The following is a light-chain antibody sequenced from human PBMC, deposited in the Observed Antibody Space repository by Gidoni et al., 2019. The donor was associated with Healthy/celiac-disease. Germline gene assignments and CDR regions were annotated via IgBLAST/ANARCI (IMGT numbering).Light chain of an antibody. CDR2: GAS. CDR1: QSVSSSY. V-gene: IGKV3-20*01. CDR3: QQYGSSPLGT. Sequence: EIVLTQSPGTLSLSPGERATLSCRASQSVSSSYLAWYQQKPGQAPRLLIYGASSRATGIPDRFSGSGSGTDFTLTISRLEPEDFAVYYRQQYGSSPLGTFGQGTKLEIK. J-gene: IGKJ2*02.